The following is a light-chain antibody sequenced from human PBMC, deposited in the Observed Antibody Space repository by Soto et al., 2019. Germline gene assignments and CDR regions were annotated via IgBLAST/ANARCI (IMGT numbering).Light chain of an antibody. V-gene: IGKV3-11*01. CDR3: QQRSNWPPT. J-gene: IGKJ5*01. Sequence: ENVLTQSPATLSLSPGERATLSCRASQSVTSYVAWYQQKPGQAPRLLIYDASNRATGIPARFSGSGSGTDFTLTISSLEPEDFAVYYCQQRSNWPPTFGQGTRLEIK. CDR2: DAS. CDR1: QSVTSY.